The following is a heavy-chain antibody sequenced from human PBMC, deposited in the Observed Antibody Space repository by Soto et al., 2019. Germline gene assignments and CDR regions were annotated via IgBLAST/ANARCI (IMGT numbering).Heavy chain of an antibody. J-gene: IGHJ4*02. Sequence: GGSLRLSCAASGFTFSSYVMNWVRQAPGKGLEYVSAISSNGGSTYYTNSVKGRFTISRDNSKNTLFLQMGSLRAEDMAVYYCAGGSNYKLDYWGQGTLVTVSS. CDR2: ISSNGGST. V-gene: IGHV3-64*01. CDR3: AGGSNYKLDY. D-gene: IGHD5-18*01. CDR1: GFTFSSYV.